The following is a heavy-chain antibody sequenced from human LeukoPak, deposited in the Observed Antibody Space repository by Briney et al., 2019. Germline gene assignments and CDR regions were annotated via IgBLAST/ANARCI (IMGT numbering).Heavy chain of an antibody. Sequence: GGSLRLSCAASGFTFSDYAMSWVRQAPGKGLEWVSAISGSGGSTYYADSVKGRFTISRDNSKNTLYLQMNSLRAEDTAVYYCAKSLHSGYDLGAYYYYGMDVWGQGTTVTVSS. CDR3: AKSLHSGYDLGAYYYYGMDV. CDR1: GFTFSDYA. CDR2: ISGSGGST. J-gene: IGHJ6*02. D-gene: IGHD5-12*01. V-gene: IGHV3-23*01.